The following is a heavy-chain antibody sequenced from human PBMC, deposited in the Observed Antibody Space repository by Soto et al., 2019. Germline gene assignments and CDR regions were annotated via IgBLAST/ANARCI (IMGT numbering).Heavy chain of an antibody. CDR3: ARSIAARLYYYGMDV. Sequence: PAVSLRLSCAASGFTFSSYGMHWVRQAPGKGLGWVAVISYDGSNKYYADSVKSRFTISRDNSKNTLYLQMNSLRAEDTAVYYCARSIAARLYYYGMDVWGQGTTVTVSS. CDR2: ISYDGSNK. J-gene: IGHJ6*02. CDR1: GFTFSSYG. V-gene: IGHV3-30*03. D-gene: IGHD6-6*01.